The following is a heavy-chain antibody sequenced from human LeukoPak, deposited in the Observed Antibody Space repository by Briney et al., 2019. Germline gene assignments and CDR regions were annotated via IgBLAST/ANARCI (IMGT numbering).Heavy chain of an antibody. V-gene: IGHV3-48*04. Sequence: GGSLRLSCAASGFTFSSYTMNWVREAPGKGLEWVSYISSSSTTIYYADSVKGRFTISRDNAKNSLYLQMDSLRAEDTAVYYCARGSSAGDYWGQGTLVTVSS. J-gene: IGHJ4*02. CDR1: GFTFSSYT. CDR3: ARGSSAGDY. CDR2: ISSSSTTI. D-gene: IGHD3-10*01.